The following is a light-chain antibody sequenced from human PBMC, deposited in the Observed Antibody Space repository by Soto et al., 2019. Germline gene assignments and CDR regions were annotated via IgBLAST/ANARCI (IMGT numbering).Light chain of an antibody. CDR3: QQRYTTPWT. CDR2: AAS. V-gene: IGKV1-39*01. CDR1: QSGRNY. Sequence: DIPMTQSPSSLSASVGDRVTLTCRTSQSGRNYLSWYQQRPGKAHKLLIYAASGLQSGVPSRFSGGGSGTDFTLTISGLPPEDFATYYCQQRYTTPWTFGQGTKVEI. J-gene: IGKJ1*01.